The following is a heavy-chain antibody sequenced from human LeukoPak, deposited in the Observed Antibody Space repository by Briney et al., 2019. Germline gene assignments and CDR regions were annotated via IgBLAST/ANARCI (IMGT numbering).Heavy chain of an antibody. Sequence: PGASLRLSCAASGFTFSTYSMNWVRQAPGKGLEWVSSITGSSSHFYYADSVKGRFTISRDNAKNSLYLQMNSLRAEDTAVYYCASLMTTVTIHDFWGQGTPVTVSS. CDR1: GFTFSTYS. V-gene: IGHV3-21*01. CDR2: ITGSSSHF. J-gene: IGHJ4*02. CDR3: ASLMTTVTIHDF. D-gene: IGHD4-11*01.